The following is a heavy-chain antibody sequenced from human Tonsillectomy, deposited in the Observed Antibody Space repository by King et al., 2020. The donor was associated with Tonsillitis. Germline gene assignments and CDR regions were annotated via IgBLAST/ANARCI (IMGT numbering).Heavy chain of an antibody. CDR3: AKDVAVAGGVLYFDY. CDR2: VSGSGGST. J-gene: IGHJ4*02. Sequence: VQLVESGGGLVQPGGSLRLSCAASGFTFSSYAMSWVRQAPGKGLDWVSAVSGSGGSTYDADSVKGRFTISRDNSKNTLPLQMNSLRAEDTAVYYCAKDVAVAGGVLYFDYWGQGTLVTVSS. V-gene: IGHV3-23*04. D-gene: IGHD6-19*01. CDR1: GFTFSSYA.